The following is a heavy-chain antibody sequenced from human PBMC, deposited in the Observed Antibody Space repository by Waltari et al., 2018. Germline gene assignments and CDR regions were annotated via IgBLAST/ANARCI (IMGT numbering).Heavy chain of an antibody. CDR2: LYYSGST. D-gene: IGHD1-26*01. CDR1: GGSISSHY. CDR3: AREAVGATKAFDI. Sequence: QVQLQESGPGLVKPSETLSLTCTVSGGSISSHYWSWIRQPPGKGLEWIGYLYYSGSTNYNPSLKSRVTISVDTSKNQFSLKLSSVTAADTAVYYCAREAVGATKAFDIWGQGTMVTVSS. J-gene: IGHJ3*02. V-gene: IGHV4-59*11.